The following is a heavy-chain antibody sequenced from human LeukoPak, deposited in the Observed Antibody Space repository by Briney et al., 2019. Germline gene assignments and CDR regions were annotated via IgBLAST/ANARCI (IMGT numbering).Heavy chain of an antibody. V-gene: IGHV4-4*07. Sequence: PSETLSLTCTVSGGSYYWSWIRPPAGQGLEWIGRIYTSGSTNYNPSLRSRATLSFDTSKNQFSLKLTSVTAADTAVYYCARYTINGDFDIWGQGTTVIVSS. CDR2: IYTSGST. J-gene: IGHJ3*02. D-gene: IGHD4-17*01. CDR1: GGSYY. CDR3: ARYTINGDFDI.